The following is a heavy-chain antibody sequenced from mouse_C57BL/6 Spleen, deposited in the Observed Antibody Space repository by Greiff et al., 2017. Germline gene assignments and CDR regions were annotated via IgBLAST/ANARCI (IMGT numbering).Heavy chain of an antibody. CDR1: GYTFTSYW. Sequence: VQLQQPGAELVRPGSSVKLSCKASGYTFTSYWMHWVKQRPIQGLEWIGNIDPSDSETHYNQKFKDKATLTVDKSSSTAYMQLSSLTSEDSAVYYCARRRDSSGYAWFAYWGQGTLVTVSA. CDR2: IDPSDSET. CDR3: ARRRDSSGYAWFAY. V-gene: IGHV1-52*01. J-gene: IGHJ3*01. D-gene: IGHD3-2*02.